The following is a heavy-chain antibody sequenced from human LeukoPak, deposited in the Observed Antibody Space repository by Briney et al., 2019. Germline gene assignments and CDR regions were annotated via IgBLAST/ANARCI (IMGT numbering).Heavy chain of an antibody. V-gene: IGHV4-34*01. J-gene: IGHJ5*02. CDR3: ARTVTTSGSLLGPNWFGP. CDR1: GGSFSGYY. Sequence: SETLSLTCAVYGGSFSGYYWSWIRQPPGKGLEWIGEINHSGSTNYNPSLKSRVTISVDRSKNQFSLKLSSVTAADTAVYYCARTVTTSGSLLGPNWFGPWGQGTLVTVSS. CDR2: INHSGST. D-gene: IGHD4-4*01.